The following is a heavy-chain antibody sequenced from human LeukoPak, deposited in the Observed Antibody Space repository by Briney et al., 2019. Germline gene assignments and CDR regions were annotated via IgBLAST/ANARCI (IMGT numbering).Heavy chain of an antibody. CDR2: IYYSGST. V-gene: IGHV4-59*06. Sequence: SETLSLTCTVSGGSISSYYWSWIRQHPGKGLEWIGYIYYSGSTYYNPSLKSRVTISVDTSKNQFSLKLSSVTAADTAVYYCARSFRSLRSYYFDYWGQGTLVTVSS. J-gene: IGHJ4*02. CDR3: ARSFRSLRSYYFDY. CDR1: GGSISSYY.